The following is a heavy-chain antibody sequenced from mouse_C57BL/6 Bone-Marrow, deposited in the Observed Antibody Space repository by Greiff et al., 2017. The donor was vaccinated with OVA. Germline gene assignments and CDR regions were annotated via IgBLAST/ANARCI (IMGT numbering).Heavy chain of an antibody. D-gene: IGHD2-5*01. CDR2: IDPETGGT. Sequence: VQLQQTGAELVRPGASVTLSCKASGYTFTDYEMHWVKQTPVHGLEWIGAIDPETGGTAYNQKFKGKAILTADKSSSTAYMELRSLTSEDSAVYYCTRYYSKGAWFAYWGQGTLVTVSA. CDR1: GYTFTDYE. V-gene: IGHV1-15*01. CDR3: TRYYSKGAWFAY. J-gene: IGHJ3*01.